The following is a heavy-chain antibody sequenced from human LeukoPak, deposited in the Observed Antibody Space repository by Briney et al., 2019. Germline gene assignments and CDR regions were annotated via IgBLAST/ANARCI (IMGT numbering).Heavy chain of an antibody. CDR1: GFTFSSYG. D-gene: IGHD6-19*01. Sequence: PGGSLRLSCAASGFTFSSYGMHWVRQAPGKGLEWVAVISYDGSNKYYADSVKGRFTISRDNSKNTLYLQMNSLRAEDTAVYYCAKDLRPIAVAIYYYGMDVWGQGTTVTVSS. CDR3: AKDLRPIAVAIYYYGMDV. CDR2: ISYDGSNK. J-gene: IGHJ6*02. V-gene: IGHV3-30*18.